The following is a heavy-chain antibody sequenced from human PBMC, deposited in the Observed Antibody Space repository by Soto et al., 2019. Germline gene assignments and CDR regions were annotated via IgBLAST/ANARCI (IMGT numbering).Heavy chain of an antibody. CDR2: ISSGGSST. D-gene: IGHD2-8*01. V-gene: IGHV3-23*01. CDR3: AKAHSYIVLMVYAEDY. Sequence: PGGSLRLSCAASGFTFSNYDMSWVRQAPGKGLEWVSSISSGGSSTNYADSAKGRFTISRDNSKNTLYLQMNSLRAEDTAVYYCAKAHSYIVLMVYAEDYWGQGTLVTVSS. J-gene: IGHJ4*02. CDR1: GFTFSNYD.